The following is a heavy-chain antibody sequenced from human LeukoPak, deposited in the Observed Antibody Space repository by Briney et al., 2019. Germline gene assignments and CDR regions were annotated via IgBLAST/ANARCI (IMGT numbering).Heavy chain of an antibody. V-gene: IGHV1-8*03. J-gene: IGHJ4*02. CDR3: ARGEAVAGTGDY. Sequence: ASVKVSCKASGYTFTSYDINWVRQATGQGLEWMGWMNPNSGNTGYAQTFQGRVTITRNTSISTAYMKLSSLRSEDTAVYYCARGEAVAGTGDYWGQGTLVTVSP. D-gene: IGHD6-19*01. CDR1: GYTFTSYD. CDR2: MNPNSGNT.